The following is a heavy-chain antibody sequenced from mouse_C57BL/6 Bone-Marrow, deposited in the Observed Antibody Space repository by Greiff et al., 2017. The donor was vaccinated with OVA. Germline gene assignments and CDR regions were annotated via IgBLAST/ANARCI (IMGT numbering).Heavy chain of an antibody. V-gene: IGHV1-81*01. J-gene: IGHJ2*01. CDR2: IYPRSGNT. CDR3: ARRSSGYNY. CDR1: GYTFTSYG. D-gene: IGHD3-2*02. Sequence: QVQLKESGAELARPGASVKLSCTASGYTFTSYGISWVKQRTGQGLEWIGEIYPRSGNTYYNEKFKGKATLTADKSSSTVYMELRSLTSEDSAVYFCARRSSGYNYCGQGTTLTVSS.